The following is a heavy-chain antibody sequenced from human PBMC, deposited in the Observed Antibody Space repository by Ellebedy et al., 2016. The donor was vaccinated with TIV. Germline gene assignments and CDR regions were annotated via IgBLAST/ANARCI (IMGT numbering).Heavy chain of an antibody. V-gene: IGHV3-33*01. CDR1: GFTFSSYG. CDR3: ARDENYYGSGRGVPDY. D-gene: IGHD3-10*01. J-gene: IGHJ4*02. Sequence: GESLKISXAASGFTFSSYGMHWVRQAPGKGLEWVAVIWYDGSNKYYADSVKGRFTISRDNSKNTLYLQMNSLRAEDTAVYYWARDENYYGSGRGVPDYWGQGTLVTVSS. CDR2: IWYDGSNK.